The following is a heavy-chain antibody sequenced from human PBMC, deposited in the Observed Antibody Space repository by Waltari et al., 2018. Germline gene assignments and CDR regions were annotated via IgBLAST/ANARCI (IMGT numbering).Heavy chain of an antibody. D-gene: IGHD3-22*01. CDR3: ATRENYYYDSAYGMNV. CDR2: INGDGRDT. V-gene: IGHV3-74*01. CDR1: GFTFSSYG. J-gene: IGHJ6*02. Sequence: EVQLVESGGGLVQPGGSMRLSCAAYGFTFSSYGMHWVRQAPGKGLVWVARINGDGRDTSYADSVKGRFTISKDNAKNTLYLQMNSLRAEDTAVYYCATRENYYYDSAYGMNVWGQGTTVSVSS.